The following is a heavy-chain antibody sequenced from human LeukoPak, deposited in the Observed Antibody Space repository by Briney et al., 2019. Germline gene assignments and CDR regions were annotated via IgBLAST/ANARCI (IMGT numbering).Heavy chain of an antibody. CDR3: AKDPYYYDSSGYYRYYFDY. Sequence: SGGSMRLSCAASGFTFSSYAMSWVRQAPGKGLEWVSAISGSGGSTYYAGSVKGRFTISRDNSKNTLYLQMNSLRAEDTAVYYCAKDPYYYDSSGYYRYYFDYWGQGTLVTVFS. D-gene: IGHD3-22*01. J-gene: IGHJ4*02. V-gene: IGHV3-23*01. CDR1: GFTFSSYA. CDR2: ISGSGGST.